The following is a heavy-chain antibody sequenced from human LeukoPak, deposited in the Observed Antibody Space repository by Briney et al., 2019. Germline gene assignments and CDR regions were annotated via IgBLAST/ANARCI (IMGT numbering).Heavy chain of an antibody. CDR2: MYYSGST. J-gene: IGHJ5*02. D-gene: IGHD5-18*01. CDR3: ATNPDSHLNWFDP. CDR1: GGSISSYY. V-gene: IGHV4-59*12. Sequence: SETLSPTCTVSGGSISSYYWSWIRQPPGKGLEWIGYMYYSGSTNYNPSLKSRVTISGDTSKNQFSLKLSSVTAADTAVYYCATNPDSHLNWFDPWGQGTLVTVSS.